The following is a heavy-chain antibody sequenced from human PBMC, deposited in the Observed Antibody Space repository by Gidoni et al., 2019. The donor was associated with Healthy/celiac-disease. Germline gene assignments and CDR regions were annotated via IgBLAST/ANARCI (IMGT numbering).Heavy chain of an antibody. CDR1: GSTFPSYG. J-gene: IGHJ6*02. CDR2: ISAYNGNT. Sequence: QVQLVQSGAEVKKPGASVRVSCTAAGSTFPSYGISWVRQAPGQGLEWMGWISAYNGNTNDAQKLQGRVTMTTDTSTSTAYMELRSLRSDDTAVYYCARDGLYQPYESDYYYYGMDVWGQGTTVTVSS. CDR3: ARDGLYQPYESDYYYYGMDV. D-gene: IGHD2-2*01. V-gene: IGHV1-18*04.